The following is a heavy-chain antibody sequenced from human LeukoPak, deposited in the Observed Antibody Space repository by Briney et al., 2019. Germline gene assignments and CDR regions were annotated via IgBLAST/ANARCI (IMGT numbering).Heavy chain of an antibody. CDR1: GGSISSSSYY. CDR3: ARHPKYSSGLDY. J-gene: IGHJ4*02. Sequence: SETLSLTCTVSGGSISSSSYYWGWIRQPPGKGLEWIGSIYYSGSTYYNPSLKSRVTISVDTSKNQFSLKLSSVTAADTAVYYCARHPKYSSGLDYWGQGILVTVSS. CDR2: IYYSGST. D-gene: IGHD6-19*01. V-gene: IGHV4-39*01.